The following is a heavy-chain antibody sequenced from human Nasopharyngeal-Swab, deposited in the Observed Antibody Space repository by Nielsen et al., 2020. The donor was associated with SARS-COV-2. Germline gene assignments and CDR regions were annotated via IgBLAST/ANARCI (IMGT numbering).Heavy chain of an antibody. D-gene: IGHD3-22*01. CDR1: GFTFSSYA. V-gene: IGHV3-23*01. J-gene: IGHJ6*02. Sequence: GGSLRLSCAASGFTFSSYAMSWVRQAPGKGLEWVSVISGSGGSTYYADSVKGRFTISRDNSKNTLYLQMNSLRAEDTAVYYCARKNYYDSSGYYLVHLYYYYYGMDVWGQGTTVTVSS. CDR2: ISGSGGST. CDR3: ARKNYYDSSGYYLVHLYYYYYGMDV.